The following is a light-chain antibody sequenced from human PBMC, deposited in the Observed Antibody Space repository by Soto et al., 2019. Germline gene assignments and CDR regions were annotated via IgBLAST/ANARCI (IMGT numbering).Light chain of an antibody. J-gene: IGKJ1*01. V-gene: IGKV3-20*01. Sequence: EIVLTQSPGTLSLSPWERATLSCRASQSVSNNYLAWYQQKPGQAPRLLIYGASNRATGIPDRFSASGSGTDFTLTISRLEPEDFAVYYCLHYGGSHRTFGQGTKVDIK. CDR1: QSVSNNY. CDR3: LHYGGSHRT. CDR2: GAS.